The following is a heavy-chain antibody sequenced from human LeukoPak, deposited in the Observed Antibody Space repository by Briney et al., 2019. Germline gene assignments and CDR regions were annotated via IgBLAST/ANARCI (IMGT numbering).Heavy chain of an antibody. Sequence: GGSLRLSCAASGFTFSSYAMSWVRQAPGKGLEWVAVISYDGSNKYYADSVKGRFTISRDNAKNSLYLQMNSLRAEDTAVYYCARGLSRDGYNYRTNFDYWGQGTLVTVSS. V-gene: IGHV3-30-3*01. CDR3: ARGLSRDGYNYRTNFDY. CDR2: ISYDGSNK. J-gene: IGHJ4*02. D-gene: IGHD5-24*01. CDR1: GFTFSSYA.